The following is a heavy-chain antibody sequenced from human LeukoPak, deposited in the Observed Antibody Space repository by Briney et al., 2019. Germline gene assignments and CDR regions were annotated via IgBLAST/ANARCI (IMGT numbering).Heavy chain of an antibody. Sequence: GGSLRLSCAASGFTFSSYSMNWVRQAPGKGLEWVSSISSSSSYIYYADSVKGRFTISRDNAKNSLYLQMNSLRAEDTAVYYCARDLGYSYGFDYWGQGTLVTVSS. CDR1: GFTFSSYS. CDR2: ISSSSSYI. D-gene: IGHD5-18*01. J-gene: IGHJ4*02. V-gene: IGHV3-21*01. CDR3: ARDLGYSYGFDY.